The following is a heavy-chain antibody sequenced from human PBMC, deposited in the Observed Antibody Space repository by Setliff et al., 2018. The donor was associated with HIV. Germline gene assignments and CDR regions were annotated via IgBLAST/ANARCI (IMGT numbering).Heavy chain of an antibody. J-gene: IGHJ4*02. CDR1: GFTFSSYW. CDR3: ARVPSYYNFWSGYYFDY. V-gene: IGHV3-7*01. Sequence: PGGSLRLSCAASGFTFSSYWMSWVRQAPGKGLEWVANIKQDGSEKYYMDSVKGRFTISRDNAKNSLHLQMNSLRAEDTAVYYCARVPSYYNFWSGYYFDYWGQGTLVTVSS. D-gene: IGHD3-3*01. CDR2: IKQDGSEK.